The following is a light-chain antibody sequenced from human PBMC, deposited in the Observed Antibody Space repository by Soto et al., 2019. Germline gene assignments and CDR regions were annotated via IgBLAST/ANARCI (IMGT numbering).Light chain of an antibody. CDR1: QSISSN. CDR3: QHYVTWPLT. Sequence: EIEITQSPATLAGSPGERPTVSCRASQSISSNLAWYQQKPGQAPRLLIYGASARATGIPARFSGSRSGAEFTLTISSLQSEDFAVYYCQHYVTWPLTFGGGTKVDIK. V-gene: IGKV3-15*01. CDR2: GAS. J-gene: IGKJ4*01.